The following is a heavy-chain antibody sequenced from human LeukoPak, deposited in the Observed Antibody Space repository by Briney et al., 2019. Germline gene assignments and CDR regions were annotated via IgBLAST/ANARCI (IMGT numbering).Heavy chain of an antibody. D-gene: IGHD2-15*01. CDR1: GFTVSSNY. J-gene: IGHJ4*02. CDR2: IYSGGST. V-gene: IGHV3-53*01. CDR3: VREGHCSTSGCYSPF. Sequence: SGGSLRLSCAASGFTVSSNYMSWVRQAPGKGLEWVSIIYSGGSTYYADSVKGRFTISRDSSKNTLYLQMNSLRAEDTAVYYCVREGHCSTSGCYSPFWGQGTLVTVSS.